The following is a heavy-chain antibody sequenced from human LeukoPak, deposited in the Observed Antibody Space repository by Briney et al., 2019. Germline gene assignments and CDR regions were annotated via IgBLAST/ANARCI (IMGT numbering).Heavy chain of an antibody. CDR2: IYYSGST. J-gene: IGHJ4*02. Sequence: SETLSLTCTVSGGSISSYYWSWIRQPPGKGLEWIGYIYYSGSTNYNPSLKSRVTISVDTSKNQFSLKLSSVTAADTAVYYWARTYSSSWIDYWGQGTLVTVSS. V-gene: IGHV4-59*08. D-gene: IGHD6-13*01. CDR3: ARTYSSSWIDY. CDR1: GGSISSYY.